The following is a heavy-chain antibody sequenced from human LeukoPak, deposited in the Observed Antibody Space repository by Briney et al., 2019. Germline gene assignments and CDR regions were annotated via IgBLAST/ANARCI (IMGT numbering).Heavy chain of an antibody. CDR1: GITLSNYG. Sequence: GGSLRLSCAVSGITLSNYGMSWVRQAPGKGLEWVAGMTDSGGSTKYADSVKGRFTISRDNPKNTLYLQLNSLRAEDTAVYFCPKRGVVIRVILAGFTKEPHSLDPWGREPWSPSPQ. CDR2: MTDSGGST. V-gene: IGHV3-23*01. CDR3: PKRGVVIRVILAGFTKEPHSLDP. J-gene: IGHJ5*02. D-gene: IGHD3-22*01.